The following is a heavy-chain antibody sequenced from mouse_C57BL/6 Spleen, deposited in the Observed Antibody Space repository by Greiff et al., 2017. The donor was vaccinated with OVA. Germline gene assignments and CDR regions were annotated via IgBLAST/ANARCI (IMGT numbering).Heavy chain of an antibody. Sequence: EVKLVESGGGLVKPGGSLKLSCAASGFTFSDYGMHWVRQAPEKGLEWVAYISSGSSTIYYADTVKGRFTISRDNAKNTLFLQMTSLRSEDTAMYYCARGHDYGRGYAMDYWGQGTSVTVSS. CDR3: ARGHDYGRGYAMDY. V-gene: IGHV5-17*01. D-gene: IGHD2-4*01. CDR1: GFTFSDYG. CDR2: ISSGSSTI. J-gene: IGHJ4*01.